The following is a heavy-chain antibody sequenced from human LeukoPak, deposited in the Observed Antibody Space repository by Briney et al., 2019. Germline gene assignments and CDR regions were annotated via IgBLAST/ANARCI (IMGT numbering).Heavy chain of an antibody. CDR2: INPNSGGT. CDR3: AREPFPHYYDSSGRDY. J-gene: IGHJ4*02. Sequence: ASVKVSCKASGGTFSSYAISWVRRAPGQGLERMGWINPNSGGTNYAQKFQRRVTMTRNTSISTAYMELSSLRSEDTAVYYCAREPFPHYYDSSGRDYWGQGTLVTVSS. D-gene: IGHD3-22*01. CDR1: GGTFSSYA. V-gene: IGHV1-8*02.